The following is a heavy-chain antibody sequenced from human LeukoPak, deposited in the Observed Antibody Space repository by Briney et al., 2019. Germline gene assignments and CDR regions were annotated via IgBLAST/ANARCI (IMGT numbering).Heavy chain of an antibody. CDR1: GFPVSSNY. Sequence: GGSPRLSCAASGFPVSSNYMSWVRQAPGKGLEWVSVIYSGGSTYYADSVKGRFTISRHNSKNTLYLQMNSLRAEDTAVYYCARAREWELLSDDAFDIWGQGTMVTVSS. D-gene: IGHD1-26*01. V-gene: IGHV3-53*04. J-gene: IGHJ3*02. CDR2: IYSGGST. CDR3: ARAREWELLSDDAFDI.